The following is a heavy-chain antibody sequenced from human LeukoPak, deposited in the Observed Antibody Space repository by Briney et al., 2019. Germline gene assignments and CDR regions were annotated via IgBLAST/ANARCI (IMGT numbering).Heavy chain of an antibody. Sequence: PGGSLRLSCAVSGFTFSSYAMSWVRQAPGKGLEWVSVISGSGGSTYYADSVKGRFTISRDNSKNTLYLQMNSLRAEDTAVYYCAKDTTNIARSSGWYASSLYWGQGTLVTVSS. J-gene: IGHJ4*02. CDR3: AKDTTNIARSSGWYASSLY. V-gene: IGHV3-23*01. D-gene: IGHD6-19*01. CDR2: ISGSGGST. CDR1: GFTFSSYA.